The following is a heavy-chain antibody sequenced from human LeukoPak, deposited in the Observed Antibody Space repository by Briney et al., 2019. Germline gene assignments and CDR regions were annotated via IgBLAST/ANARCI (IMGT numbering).Heavy chain of an antibody. CDR1: GGTFSSYA. CDR2: IIPIFGTA. CDR3: AIANAPEYYDSSGYSSLDY. Sequence: GASVMVSCKASGGTFSSYAISWVRQAPGQGLEWMGGIIPIFGTANYAQKFQGRVTITADESTSTAYMELSSLRSEDTAVYYCAIANAPEYYDSSGYSSLDYWGQGTLVTVSS. V-gene: IGHV1-69*13. J-gene: IGHJ4*02. D-gene: IGHD3-22*01.